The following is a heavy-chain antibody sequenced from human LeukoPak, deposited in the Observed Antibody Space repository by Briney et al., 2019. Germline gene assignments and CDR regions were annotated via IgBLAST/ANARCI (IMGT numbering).Heavy chain of an antibody. D-gene: IGHD3-9*01. CDR1: GFTFSSYS. CDR3: ARHPYYDILTGYLGLGYYYYMDV. J-gene: IGHJ6*03. Sequence: GGSLRLSCAASGFTFSSYSMNWVRQAPGKGLEWVSTISSSSSYIYYADSVKGRFTISRGNAKNSLYLQMNSLRAEDTAVYYCARHPYYDILTGYLGLGYYYYMDVWGKGTTVTVSS. CDR2: ISSSSSYI. V-gene: IGHV3-21*01.